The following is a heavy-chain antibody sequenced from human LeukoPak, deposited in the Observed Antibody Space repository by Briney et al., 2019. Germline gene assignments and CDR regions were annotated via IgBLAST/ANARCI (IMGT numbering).Heavy chain of an antibody. CDR3: AKDKGRTTLDY. D-gene: IGHD1-1*01. CDR1: GFTFDDYA. V-gene: IGHV3-9*01. Sequence: GRSLRLSCAASGFTFDDYAMHWVRQAPGKGLEWVSGISWNSGSIGYADSVKGRFTISRDNAKNSLYLQMNSLRAEDTALYYCAKDKGRTTLDYWGQGTLVTVCS. J-gene: IGHJ4*02. CDR2: ISWNSGSI.